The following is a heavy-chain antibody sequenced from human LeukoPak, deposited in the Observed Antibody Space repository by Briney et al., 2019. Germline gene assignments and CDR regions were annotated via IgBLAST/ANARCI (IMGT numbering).Heavy chain of an antibody. D-gene: IGHD4-17*01. V-gene: IGHV3-74*01. CDR3: AREAAPDFGDYCPFDD. Sequence: GGSLRLSCAASGFTFSTYWMHWVRQAPGKGLVWVSRINSDGSSTAYADSVKGRFTISRDNAKNTLYLQMNSLRAEDTAVYYCAREAAPDFGDYCPFDDWGQGTLVTVSS. CDR1: GFTFSTYW. J-gene: IGHJ4*02. CDR2: INSDGSST.